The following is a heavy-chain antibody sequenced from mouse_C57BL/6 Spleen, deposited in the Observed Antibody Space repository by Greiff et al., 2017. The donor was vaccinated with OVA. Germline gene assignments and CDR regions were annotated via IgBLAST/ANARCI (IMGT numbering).Heavy chain of an antibody. CDR2: INYDGSST. CDR1: GFTFSDYY. CDR3: AGDPYQGAMDY. J-gene: IGHJ4*01. Sequence: EVKLVESEGGLVQPGSSMKLSCTASGFTFSDYYMAWVRQVPEKGLEWVANINYDGSSTYYLDSLKSRFIISRDNAKNILYLQMSSLKSEDTATYYCAGDPYQGAMDYWGQGTSVTVSS. V-gene: IGHV5-16*01. D-gene: IGHD2-10*01.